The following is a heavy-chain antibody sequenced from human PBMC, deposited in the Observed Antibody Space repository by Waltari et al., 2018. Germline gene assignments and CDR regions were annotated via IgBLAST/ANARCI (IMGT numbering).Heavy chain of an antibody. Sequence: EVQLVESGGGLIQPGGSLRLSCAASGFTVSSNYISWVRQATGKGLEWVSVSYSGGSTYYADSVKGRFTISRDNSKNTLYLQMNSLRAEDTAVYYCARDPSSSKDYWGQGTLVTVSS. CDR3: ARDPSSSKDY. D-gene: IGHD6-13*01. CDR2: SYSGGST. J-gene: IGHJ4*02. CDR1: GFTVSSNY. V-gene: IGHV3-53*01.